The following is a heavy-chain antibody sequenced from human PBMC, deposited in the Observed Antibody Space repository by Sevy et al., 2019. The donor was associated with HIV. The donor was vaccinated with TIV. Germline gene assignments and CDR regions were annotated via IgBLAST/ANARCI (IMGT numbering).Heavy chain of an antibody. CDR2: IWYDGSNK. CDR3: ARGRIAARPCYFDY. V-gene: IGHV3-33*01. Sequence: GGSLRLSCAASGFTFSSYGMHWVRRAPGKGLEWVAVIWYDGSNKYYADSVKGRFTISRDNSKNTLYLQMNSLRAEDTAVYYCARGRIAARPCYFDYWGQGTLVTVSS. D-gene: IGHD6-6*01. CDR1: GFTFSSYG. J-gene: IGHJ4*02.